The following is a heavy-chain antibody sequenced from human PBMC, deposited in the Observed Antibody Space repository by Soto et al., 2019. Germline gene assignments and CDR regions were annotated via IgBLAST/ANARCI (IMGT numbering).Heavy chain of an antibody. CDR3: ARVGALWFGEGGDY. CDR1: GGSISSSSYY. CDR2: IYYSGST. J-gene: IGHJ4*02. V-gene: IGHV4-39*01. D-gene: IGHD3-10*01. Sequence: QLQLQESGPGLVKPSETLSLTCTVSGGSISSSSYYWGWIRQPPGKGLEWIGSIYYSGSTYYNPSLKRRVTTLVETSKNQFSRKLSSVAAADTAVYYCARVGALWFGEGGDYWGQGTLVTVSS.